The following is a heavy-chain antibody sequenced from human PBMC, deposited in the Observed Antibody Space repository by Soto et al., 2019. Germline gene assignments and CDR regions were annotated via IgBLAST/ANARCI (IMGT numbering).Heavy chain of an antibody. Sequence: VQLVESGGGLVQPGGSLRLSCAASGFTFSSYWMSWVRQTPGKGLEWVANIKEDGSEKYYVDSVNGRFTISRDNAKNSLYLQMNSLRAEDTAVYYCARILRSGYSGYFFAYWGQGILVTVSS. J-gene: IGHJ4*02. V-gene: IGHV3-7*05. D-gene: IGHD5-12*01. CDR1: GFTFSSYW. CDR2: IKEDGSEK. CDR3: ARILRSGYSGYFFAY.